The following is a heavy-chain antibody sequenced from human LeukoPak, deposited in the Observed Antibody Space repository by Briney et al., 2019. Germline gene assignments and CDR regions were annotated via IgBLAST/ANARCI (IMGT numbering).Heavy chain of an antibody. D-gene: IGHD2-15*01. J-gene: IGHJ4*02. Sequence: SETLSLTCTVSGGSISSYYWSWIRQPAGKGLEWIGRIYTSGSTNYNPSLKSRVTMSVDTSKNQFSLKLSSVTAADTAVYYCARDCCSGGSCYCDYWGQGTLVTVSS. V-gene: IGHV4-4*07. CDR1: GGSISSYY. CDR3: ARDCCSGGSCYCDY. CDR2: IYTSGST.